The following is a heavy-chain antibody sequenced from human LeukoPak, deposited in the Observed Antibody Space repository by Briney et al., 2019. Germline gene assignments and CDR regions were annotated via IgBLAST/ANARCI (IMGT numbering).Heavy chain of an antibody. CDR3: ARGGRTYNWNDEGVDY. V-gene: IGHV3-53*01. Sequence: PGGSLRLSCAASGFSVSTKYMTWVRQAPGKGLEWVSVIKSGGNTRYADSVKGRFTISRDNSKNMVYLQMNSLTAEDTAVYYCARGGRTYNWNDEGVDYWGQGTLVTVSS. J-gene: IGHJ4*02. CDR1: GFSVSTKY. D-gene: IGHD1-20*01. CDR2: IKSGGNT.